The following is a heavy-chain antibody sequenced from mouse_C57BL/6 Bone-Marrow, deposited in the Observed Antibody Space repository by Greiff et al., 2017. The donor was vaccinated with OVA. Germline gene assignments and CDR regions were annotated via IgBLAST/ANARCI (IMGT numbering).Heavy chain of an antibody. V-gene: IGHV1-26*01. Sequence: VQLQQSGPELVKPGASVKISCKASGYTFTDYYMNWVKQSHGKSLEWIGDINPNNGGTSYNQKFKGKATLTVDKSSSTAYMELRSLTSEDSAVYYCARDYYGSSWYFDVWGTGTTVTDSS. J-gene: IGHJ1*03. CDR1: GYTFTDYY. CDR3: ARDYYGSSWYFDV. CDR2: INPNNGGT. D-gene: IGHD1-1*01.